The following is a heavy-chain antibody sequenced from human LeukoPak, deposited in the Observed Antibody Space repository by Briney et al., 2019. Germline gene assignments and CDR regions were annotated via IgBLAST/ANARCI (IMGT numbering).Heavy chain of an antibody. CDR2: IYYSGCT. D-gene: IGHD2-2*02. J-gene: IGHJ4*02. V-gene: IGHV4-59*01. CDR3: ARVGYRPRYCSSTSCYNPINYYFDC. Sequence: SETLSLTCTVSGGSISSYYWSWLRQPPGKGLEWIGYIYYSGCTNYNPSLKSRVPIPVETSKNQFSLKLSSVTAADTAVYYCARVGYRPRYCSSTSCYNPINYYFDCWGQGTLVTVSS. CDR1: GGSISSYY.